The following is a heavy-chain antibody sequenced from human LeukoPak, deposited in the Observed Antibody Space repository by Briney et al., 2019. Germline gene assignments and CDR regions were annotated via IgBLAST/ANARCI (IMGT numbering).Heavy chain of an antibody. CDR3: ARKGGSSYRRGAFDI. CDR1: GGTFSSYA. J-gene: IGHJ3*02. D-gene: IGHD2-15*01. V-gene: IGHV1-69*13. Sequence: GASVKVSCKASGGTFSSYAISWVRQAPGQGLEWMGGIIPIFGTANYAQKFQGRVTITADESTSTAYMELSSLRSEDTAVYYCARKGGSSYRRGAFDIWGQGTMVTVSS. CDR2: IIPIFGTA.